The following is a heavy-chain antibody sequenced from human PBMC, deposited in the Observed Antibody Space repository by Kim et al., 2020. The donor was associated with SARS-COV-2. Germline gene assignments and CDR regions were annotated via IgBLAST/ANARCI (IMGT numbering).Heavy chain of an antibody. CDR2: IRNRGTSYTT. CDR1: GFTLSIYS. Sequence: GGSLRLSCATSGFTLSIYSMNWVRQSPGKGLEWVGRIRNRGTSYTTEYAASVKGRFTISRDDSKNSLSLQMTSLRAEDTAVYYCARSRETTVDYWGQGTL. CDR3: ARSRETTVDY. V-gene: IGHV3-72*01. J-gene: IGHJ4*02. D-gene: IGHD1-7*01.